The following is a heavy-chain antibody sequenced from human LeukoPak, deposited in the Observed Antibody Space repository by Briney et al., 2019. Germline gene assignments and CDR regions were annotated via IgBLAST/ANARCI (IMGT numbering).Heavy chain of an antibody. J-gene: IGHJ4*02. Sequence: GGSLRLSCAASGFTFSSYWMGWVRQAPGKGLEWVSNMKQDGSVKYYVDSVKGRFTISRDNAKNSLYLEMNSLRAEDTAVYYCARHGSWCLDSWGQGTLVTVSS. V-gene: IGHV3-7*01. CDR1: GFTFSSYW. D-gene: IGHD6-13*01. CDR3: ARHGSWCLDS. CDR2: MKQDGSVK.